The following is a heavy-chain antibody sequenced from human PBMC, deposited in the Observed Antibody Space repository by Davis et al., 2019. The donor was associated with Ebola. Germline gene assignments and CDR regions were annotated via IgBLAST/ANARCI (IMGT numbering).Heavy chain of an antibody. CDR3: ARAPLGGSSSL. D-gene: IGHD6-6*01. V-gene: IGHV1-18*01. CDR2: INVYHGNT. CDR1: GYTFTSYG. Sequence: ASVKVSCKASGYTFTSYGISWVRQAPGQGLEWMGWINVYHGNTNYAQRLQGRITMTTNTSTSMAYMELRSLRSDDTAVYYCARAPLGGSSSLWGQGTLVTVSS. J-gene: IGHJ4*02.